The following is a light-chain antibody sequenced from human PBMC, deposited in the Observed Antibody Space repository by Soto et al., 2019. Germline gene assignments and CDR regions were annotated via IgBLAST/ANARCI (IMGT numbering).Light chain of an antibody. J-gene: IGKJ5*01. CDR1: QSVSSNF. Sequence: EIVLTQSPGTLSLSPGERATLSCRASQSVSSNFLAWYQEKLGQAPRLLIYGASKRATGIPDRFSGSGSETDFTIAFSRLEPEDFAVYYCEQRDSWAGTFGEGTRLEIK. CDR3: EQRDSWAGT. CDR2: GAS. V-gene: IGKV3D-20*02.